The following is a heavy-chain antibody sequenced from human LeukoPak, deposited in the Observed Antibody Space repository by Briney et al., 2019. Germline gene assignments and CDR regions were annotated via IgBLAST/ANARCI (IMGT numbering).Heavy chain of an antibody. CDR2: ITHSGST. CDR3: TRGGGWFLH. J-gene: IGHJ5*02. V-gene: IGHV4-34*01. CDR1: GGSFSGYY. Sequence: SETLSLTCAVYGGSFSGYYWSWIRQPPGEGLEWIGEITHSGSTNYNPSLKSRVTISVDTSKNQFSLNLSSVTAADTAVYYCTRGGGWFLHWGQGTLVTVSS. D-gene: IGHD2-15*01.